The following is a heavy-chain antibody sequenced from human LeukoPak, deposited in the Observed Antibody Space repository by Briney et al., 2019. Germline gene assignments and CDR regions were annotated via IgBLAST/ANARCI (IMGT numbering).Heavy chain of an antibody. J-gene: IGHJ5*02. Sequence: GRSLRLSCAASGFTFDDYAMHWVRQAPGKGLEWVSGISWNSGSIGYADSVKGRFTFSRDNAKNSLYLQMNSLRAEDTALYYCAKGPWTTVDDNWFDPWGQGTLVTVSS. V-gene: IGHV3-9*01. CDR1: GFTFDDYA. D-gene: IGHD4-23*01. CDR2: ISWNSGSI. CDR3: AKGPWTTVDDNWFDP.